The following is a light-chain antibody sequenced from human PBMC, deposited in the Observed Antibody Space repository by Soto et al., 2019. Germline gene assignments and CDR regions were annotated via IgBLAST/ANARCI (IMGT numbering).Light chain of an antibody. CDR2: DDS. CDR1: NIGSES. CDR3: QVWDISSDHPYV. Sequence: SYELTQPPSVSAAPGQTARITCGGNNIGSESVHWYQQKPGQAPVLVVYDDSDRPSGIPERFSGSNSGNTATLTISRVEAGDEADYYCQVWDISSDHPYVFGSGTKVTVL. V-gene: IGLV3-21*02. J-gene: IGLJ1*01.